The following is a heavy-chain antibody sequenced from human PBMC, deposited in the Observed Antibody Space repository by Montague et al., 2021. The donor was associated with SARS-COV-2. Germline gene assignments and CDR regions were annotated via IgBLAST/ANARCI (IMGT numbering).Heavy chain of an antibody. J-gene: IGHJ4*02. CDR1: DFSFKNYE. CDR3: TRDESETSGFDF. Sequence: SLRLSCAASDFSFKNYEMNWVRQAPGRGLEWVSYISYSGSTKYYADSVKGRFTISRDNAKASLFLQMNSLRVEDTAIYYCTRDESETSGFDFWGQGTLVTGSS. V-gene: IGHV3-48*03. D-gene: IGHD2-15*01. CDR2: ISYSGSTK.